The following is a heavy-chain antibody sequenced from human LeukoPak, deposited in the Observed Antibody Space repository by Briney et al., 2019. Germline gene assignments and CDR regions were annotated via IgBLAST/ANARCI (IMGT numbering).Heavy chain of an antibody. Sequence: GGSLRLSCAASGFTFNGYAMNWARQAPGKGLEWVSAISDSGDNTYYADSVRGRFTISRDNSMNTLYLQMNSLRAEDTAVYYCANEIRPNDYWGQGTQVTVSS. CDR2: ISDSGDNT. V-gene: IGHV3-23*01. CDR3: ANEIRPNDY. J-gene: IGHJ4*02. CDR1: GFTFNGYA. D-gene: IGHD4-17*01.